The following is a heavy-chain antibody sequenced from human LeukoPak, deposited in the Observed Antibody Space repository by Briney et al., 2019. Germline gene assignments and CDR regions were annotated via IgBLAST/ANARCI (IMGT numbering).Heavy chain of an antibody. CDR1: GFTFTHYG. CDR2: LTSSGAST. J-gene: IGHJ4*02. V-gene: IGHV3-23*01. D-gene: IGHD5-24*01. CDR3: GRDSRWAQPDY. Sequence: GGSLRLSCAASGFTFTHYGMNWVRQAPGKGLEWVSGLTSSGASTYYADSVKGRFTISRDNSKNTVYLQINSLTAEGTAVYYCGRDSRWAQPDYWGQGTLVTVSS.